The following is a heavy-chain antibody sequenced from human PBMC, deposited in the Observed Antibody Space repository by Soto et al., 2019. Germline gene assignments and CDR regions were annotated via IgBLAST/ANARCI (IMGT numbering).Heavy chain of an antibody. CDR2: INDDGSST. D-gene: IGHD1-1*01. J-gene: IGHJ4*02. CDR3: TRGPRSTSTGTGAF. Sequence: PGGSLRLSCAASGFTLSMYWMHWVRQVPGKGPEWVSRINDDGSSTNYADSVKGRFTISRDNAKNALYLQMNDLRAEDTAVYYCTRGPRSTSTGTGAFWGQGTLVTVS. V-gene: IGHV3-74*01. CDR1: GFTLSMYW.